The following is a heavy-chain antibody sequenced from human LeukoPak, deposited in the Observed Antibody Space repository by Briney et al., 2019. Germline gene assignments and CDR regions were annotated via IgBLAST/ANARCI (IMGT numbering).Heavy chain of an antibody. CDR3: SRGHCSGGSCYFDFDY. V-gene: IGHV3-49*03. Sequence: GGSLRLSCTASGFTFGDYGMSWFRQAPGKGLEWVGFIRSKAYGGTTEYAASVKGRFTISRDDSKSIAYLQMNSLKTEDTAVYYCSRGHCSGGSCYFDFDYWGQGTLVTVSS. CDR1: GFTFGDYG. J-gene: IGHJ4*02. CDR2: IRSKAYGGTT. D-gene: IGHD2-15*01.